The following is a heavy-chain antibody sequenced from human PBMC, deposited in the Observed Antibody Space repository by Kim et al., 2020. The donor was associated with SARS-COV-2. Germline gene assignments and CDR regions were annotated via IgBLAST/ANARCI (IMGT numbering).Heavy chain of an antibody. V-gene: IGHV3-23*01. D-gene: IGHD5-12*01. J-gene: IGHJ6*03. CDR3: AKEVATRYYYYMDV. Sequence: DAVKGRFAISRDNSKNTLYLQVSGLRAEDTAVYYCAKEVATRYYYYMDVWGKGTTVTVS.